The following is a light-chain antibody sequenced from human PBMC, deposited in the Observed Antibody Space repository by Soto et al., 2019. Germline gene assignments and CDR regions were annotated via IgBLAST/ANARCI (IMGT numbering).Light chain of an antibody. CDR3: QQYNSYSPYT. CDR1: ENISRW. CDR2: EAS. V-gene: IGKV1-5*01. Sequence: DIQMTQSPSTLSASVGDRVTITCRASENISRWLAWYQQKPGKAPKALIYEASSLSSGVPSRFGGSGSGTEFTLTISGVQPDDFATYYCQQYNSYSPYTFGQGTKLDIK. J-gene: IGKJ2*01.